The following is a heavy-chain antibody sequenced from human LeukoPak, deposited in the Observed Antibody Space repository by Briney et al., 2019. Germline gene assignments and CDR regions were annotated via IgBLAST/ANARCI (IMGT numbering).Heavy chain of an antibody. D-gene: IGHD2-15*01. J-gene: IGHJ4*02. Sequence: PSQTLSLTCTVSGGSINSGDYYWSWIRQHPGKGLEWIGHIYYSGSTFYNPYLKNRLTISVDNSKNQFSLKLSSVTAADTAVYYCARGYCNGATCYGFDYWGQATLVTVSS. V-gene: IGHV4-31*03. CDR3: ARGYCNGATCYGFDY. CDR1: GGSINSGDYY. CDR2: IYYSGST.